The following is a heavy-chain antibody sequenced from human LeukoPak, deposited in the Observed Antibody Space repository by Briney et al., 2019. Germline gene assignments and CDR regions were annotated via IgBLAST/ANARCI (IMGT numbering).Heavy chain of an antibody. CDR3: ARTYGDYPYYFDY. V-gene: IGHV4-39*01. J-gene: IGHJ4*02. CDR1: GGSISSSSYC. CDR2: IYYSGST. D-gene: IGHD4-17*01. Sequence: PSETLSLTCTVSGGSISSSSYCWGWIRQPPGKGLEWIGSIYYSGSTYYNPSLKSRVTISVDTSKNQFSLKLSSVTAADTAVYYCARTYGDYPYYFDYWGQGTLVTVSS.